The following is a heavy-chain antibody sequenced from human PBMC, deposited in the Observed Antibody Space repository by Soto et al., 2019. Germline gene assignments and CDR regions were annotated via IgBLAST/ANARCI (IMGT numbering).Heavy chain of an antibody. J-gene: IGHJ5*02. CDR2: INPKSRGT. Sequence: QVQLVQSGAEVKKPGASVKVSCQASGYTFTDYFIHWVRQAPEQAFEWMGWINPKSRGTNYAQKFQGRVTMTRDTSNSTAYMELRGLRSDDTAVYYCARVTLKAGNWFDPWGQGTLVTVSS. CDR1: GYTFTDYF. V-gene: IGHV1-2*02. CDR3: ARVTLKAGNWFDP.